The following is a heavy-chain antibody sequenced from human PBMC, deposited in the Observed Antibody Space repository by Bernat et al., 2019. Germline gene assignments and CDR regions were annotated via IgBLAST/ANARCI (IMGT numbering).Heavy chain of an antibody. CDR2: ISSSSSYI. J-gene: IGHJ6*02. CDR3: ARGPQSPAPYYGNDG. V-gene: IGHV3-21*01. Sequence: EVQLVESGGGLVKPGGSLRLSCAASGFTFSSYSMNWVRQAPGKGLEWVSSISSSSSYIYYADSVKGRFTISRDNAKNSLYLQQNSLRGEDTAEYSGARGPQSPAPYYGNDGWGQGTTVTVSS. CDR1: GFTFSSYS. D-gene: IGHD6-19*01.